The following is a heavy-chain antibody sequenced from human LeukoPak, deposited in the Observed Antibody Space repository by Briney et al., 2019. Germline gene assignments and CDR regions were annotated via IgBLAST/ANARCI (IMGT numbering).Heavy chain of an antibody. Sequence: PSETLSLTCAVYGVSFSGYYWCWILQPPGKGLEWMGEINHSGSTNYNPSLKSRVTISVDTSKNQFSLKLSSVTAADTAVYYCARYYYDSSGYSQYYFDYWGQGTLVTVSS. CDR3: ARYYYDSSGYSQYYFDY. V-gene: IGHV4-34*01. J-gene: IGHJ4*02. CDR2: INHSGST. D-gene: IGHD3-22*01. CDR1: GVSFSGYY.